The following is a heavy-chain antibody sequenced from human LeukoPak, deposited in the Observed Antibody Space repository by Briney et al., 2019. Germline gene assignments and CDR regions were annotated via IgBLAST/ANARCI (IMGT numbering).Heavy chain of an antibody. Sequence: PSETLSLTCTVSGGSISSSSYYWGWIRQPPGKGLEWIGSIYYSGSTYYNPSLKSRVTISVDTSKNQFSLKLSSVTAADTAVYYCAIRGAAAGRNYYYYYGMDVWGQGTTVTVSS. J-gene: IGHJ6*02. CDR1: GGSISSSSYY. CDR2: IYYSGST. V-gene: IGHV4-39*01. CDR3: AIRGAAAGRNYYYYYGMDV. D-gene: IGHD6-13*01.